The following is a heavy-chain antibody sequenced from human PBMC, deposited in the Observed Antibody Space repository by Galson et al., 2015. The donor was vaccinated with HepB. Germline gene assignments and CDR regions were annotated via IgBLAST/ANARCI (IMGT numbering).Heavy chain of an antibody. D-gene: IGHD4-17*01. Sequence: QSGAEVKKPGESLKISCKGSGYSFTNYWIAWVRQMPGKGLEWMGIIYPGDSDTTNSPSFQGQVTISADRSISTAYLQWNSLKASDTAIYFCVRHDGAYDKNYYYYYGMDVWGQGTTVTVSS. CDR3: VRHDGAYDKNYYYYYGMDV. V-gene: IGHV5-51*01. CDR2: IYPGDSDT. J-gene: IGHJ6*02. CDR1: GYSFTNYW.